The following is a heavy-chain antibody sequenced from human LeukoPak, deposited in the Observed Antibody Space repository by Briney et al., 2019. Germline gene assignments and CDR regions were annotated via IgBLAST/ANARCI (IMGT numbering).Heavy chain of an antibody. Sequence: GGSLRLSCAASGFTVSSNYMSWVRQPPGKGLEWVSLIYSGGSTYYADSVKGRFTISRDNSKNTVYLQMNSLRAEDTAVYYCAKNGDRGAYCSGGSCYPYYYYYIDIWGKGTTVTISS. V-gene: IGHV3-53*01. CDR2: IYSGGST. J-gene: IGHJ6*03. CDR3: AKNGDRGAYCSGGSCYPYYYYYIDI. CDR1: GFTVSSNY. D-gene: IGHD2-15*01.